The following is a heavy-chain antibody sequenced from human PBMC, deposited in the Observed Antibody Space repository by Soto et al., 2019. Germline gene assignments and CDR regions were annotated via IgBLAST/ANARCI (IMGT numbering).Heavy chain of an antibody. V-gene: IGHV4-34*01. CDR3: ARVQQLVLIGGWFDP. Sequence: SETLSLTCAVYGGSFSCYYWSWIRQPPGKGLEWIGEINHSGSTNYNPSLKSRVTISVDTSKNQFSLKLSSVTAADTAVYYCARVQQLVLIGGWFDPWGQGTLVTVSS. CDR2: INHSGST. CDR1: GGSFSCYY. J-gene: IGHJ5*02. D-gene: IGHD6-13*01.